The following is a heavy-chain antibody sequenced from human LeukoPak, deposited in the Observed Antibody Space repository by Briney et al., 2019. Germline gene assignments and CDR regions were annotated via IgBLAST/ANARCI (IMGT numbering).Heavy chain of an antibody. CDR2: IYSGGST. J-gene: IGHJ4*02. V-gene: IGHV3-66*01. D-gene: IGHD3-22*01. CDR1: GFTVSSNY. Sequence: GGSLRLSCAASGFTVSSNYMSWVRQAPGKGLEWVSVIYSGGSTYYADSVKGRFTISRDNSKDTLYLQMNSLRAEDTAVYYCAREHYYDSSGYYPLVDYWGQGTLVTVSS. CDR3: AREHYYDSSGYYPLVDY.